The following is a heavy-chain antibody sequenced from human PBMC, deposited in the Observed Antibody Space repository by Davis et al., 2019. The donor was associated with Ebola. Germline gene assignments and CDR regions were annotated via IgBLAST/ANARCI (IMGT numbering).Heavy chain of an antibody. CDR2: ISAYNGNT. J-gene: IGHJ6*04. CDR3: ARSGLSFGVVKYHYGMDV. CDR1: GYTFTSYG. D-gene: IGHD3-3*01. Sequence: ASVKVSCKASGYTFTSYGISWVRQAPGQGLEWMGWISAYNGNTNYAQKLQGRVTLTRDTSSSTAYMELRSLTSDDTAVYYCARSGLSFGVVKYHYGMDVWGKGTTVTVSS. V-gene: IGHV1-18*04.